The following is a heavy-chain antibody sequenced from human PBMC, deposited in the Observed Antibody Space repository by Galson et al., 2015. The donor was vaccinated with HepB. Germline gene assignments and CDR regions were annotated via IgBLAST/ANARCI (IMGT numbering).Heavy chain of an antibody. Sequence: SLRLSCAASGFSFSTYWMSWVCQAPGKGLEWVANIKQDGGEKYYVDSVKGRFTISRDNAKNSLYLQMNSLRAEDTAVYSCAKEYCSGGSCNFFPRSYGVDVWGQGTTVTVSS. CDR1: GFSFSTYW. D-gene: IGHD2-15*01. CDR3: AKEYCSGGSCNFFPRSYGVDV. J-gene: IGHJ6*02. V-gene: IGHV3-7*03. CDR2: IKQDGGEK.